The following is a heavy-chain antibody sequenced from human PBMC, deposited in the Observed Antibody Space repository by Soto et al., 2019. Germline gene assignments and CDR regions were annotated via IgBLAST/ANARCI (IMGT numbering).Heavy chain of an antibody. V-gene: IGHV4-34*01. CDR2: INHSGST. Sequence: QSQTLSLTCAVYGGSFSGYYWSWIRQPPGKGLEWIGEINHSGSTNYNPSLKSRVTISVDTSKNQFSLKLSSVTAADPAVYYCAKKGGGGDYSPFPLDYWGQGTLVTVSS. J-gene: IGHJ4*02. CDR3: AKKGGGGDYSPFPLDY. D-gene: IGHD4-17*01. CDR1: GGSFSGYY.